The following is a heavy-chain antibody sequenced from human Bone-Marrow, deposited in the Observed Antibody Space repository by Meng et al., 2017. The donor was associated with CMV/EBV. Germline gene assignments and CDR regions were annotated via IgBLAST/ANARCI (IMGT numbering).Heavy chain of an antibody. CDR3: ASRTEYYYYGMDV. Sequence: GGSLRLSCAASGFTVSGNYMSWVRQAPGKGLEWVSVIYSGGTTYYADSVKGRFTISRDNSKNTLYLQMNSLRAEDTAVYYCASRTEYYYYGMDVWGQGHRVNVSS. CDR2: IYSGGTT. J-gene: IGHJ6*02. CDR1: GFTVSGNY. D-gene: IGHD1-14*01. V-gene: IGHV3-66*02.